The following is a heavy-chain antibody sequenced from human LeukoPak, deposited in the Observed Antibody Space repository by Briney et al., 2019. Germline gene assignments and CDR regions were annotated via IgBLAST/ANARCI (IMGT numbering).Heavy chain of an antibody. CDR3: ARGGSSSPFDY. V-gene: IGHV3-7*01. CDR1: GFTFSSYR. J-gene: IGHJ4*02. D-gene: IGHD6-13*01. CDR2: IKQDGSEK. Sequence: GGSLRLSCAASGFTFSSYRMSWVRQAPGKGLEWVANIKQDGSEKYYVDSVKGRFTISRDNAKNSLYLQMNSLRAEDTAVYYCARGGSSSPFDYWGQGTLVTVSS.